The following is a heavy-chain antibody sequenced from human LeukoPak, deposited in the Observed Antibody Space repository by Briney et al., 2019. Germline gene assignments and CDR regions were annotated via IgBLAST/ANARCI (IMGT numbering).Heavy chain of an antibody. Sequence: SGPTLVKPSETLSLTCTVSGGSISSYYWSWIRQPPGKGLEWIGYIYYSGSTNYNPSLKSRVTISVDTSKNQFSPKLSSVTAADTAVYYCARASSGDYYDSSGSDAFDIWGQGTMVTVSS. V-gene: IGHV4-59*01. CDR2: IYYSGST. CDR3: ARASSGDYYDSSGSDAFDI. D-gene: IGHD3-22*01. CDR1: GGSISSYY. J-gene: IGHJ3*02.